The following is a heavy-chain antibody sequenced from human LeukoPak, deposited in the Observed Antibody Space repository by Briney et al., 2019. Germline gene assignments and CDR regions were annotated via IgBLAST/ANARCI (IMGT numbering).Heavy chain of an antibody. V-gene: IGHV1-18*01. Sequence: ASVKVSCKASGYTFTSYGISWVRQAPGQGLEWMGWISAYNGNTNYAQKLQGRVTMTTDTSTSTAYMELRSLRSDDTAVYYCARVPYLCSGGSCYSNWFDPWGQGTLVTVSS. D-gene: IGHD2-15*01. CDR2: ISAYNGNT. CDR1: GYTFTSYG. CDR3: ARVPYLCSGGSCYSNWFDP. J-gene: IGHJ5*02.